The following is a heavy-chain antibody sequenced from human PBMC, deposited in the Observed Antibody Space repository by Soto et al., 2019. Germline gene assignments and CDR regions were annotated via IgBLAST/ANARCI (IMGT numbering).Heavy chain of an antibody. V-gene: IGHV1-69*13. Sequence: SVKVSCKASGGTFSSYAISWVRQAPGQGLEWMGGIIPIFGTANYAQKFQGRVTITADESTSTAYMELSSLRSEDTAVYYCARDMTDGSGWSLYFDYWGQGTLVTVSS. J-gene: IGHJ4*02. CDR1: GGTFSSYA. CDR2: IIPIFGTA. CDR3: ARDMTDGSGWSLYFDY. D-gene: IGHD6-19*01.